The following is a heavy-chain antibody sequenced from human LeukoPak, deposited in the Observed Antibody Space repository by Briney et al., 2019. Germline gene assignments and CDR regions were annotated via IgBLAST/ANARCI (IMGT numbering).Heavy chain of an antibody. V-gene: IGHV3-11*01. CDR2: ISSSGSTI. CDR1: GFTFSDYY. D-gene: IGHD6-13*01. Sequence: RGSLRLSCAASGFTFSDYYMSWIRQAPGKGLEWVSYISSSGSTIYYADSVKGRFTISRDNAKNSLYLQMNSLRAEDTAVYYCARASSSWYVNFDYWGQGTLVTVSS. CDR3: ARASSSWYVNFDY. J-gene: IGHJ4*02.